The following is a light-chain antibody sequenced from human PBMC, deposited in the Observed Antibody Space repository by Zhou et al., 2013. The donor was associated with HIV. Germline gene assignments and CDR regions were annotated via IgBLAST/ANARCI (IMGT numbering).Light chain of an antibody. CDR2: GAS. CDR3: QHYGSS. J-gene: IGKJ4*01. V-gene: IGKV3-20*01. CDR1: QFVFSSS. Sequence: IVLTQSPDTLSVSPGETATLSCRASQFVFSSSLAWYQVKPGQAPRLLMYGASSRAAGIPARFSGSGSGTDFTLTITRLDPEDFAVYYCQHYGSSFGGGTKLEI.